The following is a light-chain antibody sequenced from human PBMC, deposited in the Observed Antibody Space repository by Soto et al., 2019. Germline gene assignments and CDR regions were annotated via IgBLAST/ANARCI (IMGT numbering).Light chain of an antibody. Sequence: DIQMTQSPSTLSASVGDRVTITCRASQSVRSWLAWYQQKPGRAPKFLIYDASSLESGVPSRFSGSGSGTDFTLAISSLQPEDSATYYCLQDINYPWTFGQGTKVDIK. V-gene: IGKV1-5*01. CDR1: QSVRSW. CDR2: DAS. CDR3: LQDINYPWT. J-gene: IGKJ1*01.